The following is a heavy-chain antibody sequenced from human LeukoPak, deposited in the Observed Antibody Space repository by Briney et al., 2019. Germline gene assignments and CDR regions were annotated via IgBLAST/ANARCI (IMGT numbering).Heavy chain of an antibody. CDR1: GYTFTAYY. V-gene: IGHV1-2*02. J-gene: IGHJ4*02. CDR2: INPISGGT. CDR3: ARPRDTSSYYSVGY. Sequence: GASVKVSCKASGYTFTAYYMHWVRQAPGQGLEWMGWINPISGGTNYAQNFQGRVTMTRDTSISTAYMELSSLTSDDTAVYFCARPRDTSSYYSVGYWGQGTLVTVSP. D-gene: IGHD3-22*01.